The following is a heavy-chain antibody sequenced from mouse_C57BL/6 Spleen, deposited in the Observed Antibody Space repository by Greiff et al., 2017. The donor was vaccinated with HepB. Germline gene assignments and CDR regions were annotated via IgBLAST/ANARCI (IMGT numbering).Heavy chain of an antibody. V-gene: IGHV1-55*01. CDR3: AREDYYGSSFDY. CDR1: GYTFTSYW. J-gene: IGHJ2*01. D-gene: IGHD1-1*01. Sequence: QVQLQQPGAELVKPGASVKMSCKASGYTFTSYWITWVKQRPGQGLEWIGDIYPGRGSTNYNEKFKSKATLTVDTSSSTAYMQLSSLTSEDSAVYYCAREDYYGSSFDYWGQGTTLTVSS. CDR2: IYPGRGST.